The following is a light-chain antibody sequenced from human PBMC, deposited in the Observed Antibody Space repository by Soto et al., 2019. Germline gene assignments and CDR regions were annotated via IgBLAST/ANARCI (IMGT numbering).Light chain of an antibody. CDR1: QRISNY. CDR2: AAS. J-gene: IGKJ3*01. V-gene: IGKV1-39*01. Sequence: IPLTQSPSSLPASVGYRVTITCRASQRISNYLSWYQQKQGKAPKLLIYAASSLQSGVPSRFSGSGYGTDFNLTISSLQTEDFATYYCQQSYSTQFAFGPGTKVDIK. CDR3: QQSYSTQFA.